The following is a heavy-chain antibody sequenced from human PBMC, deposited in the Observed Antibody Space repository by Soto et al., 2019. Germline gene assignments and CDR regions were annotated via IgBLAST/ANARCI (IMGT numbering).Heavy chain of an antibody. CDR1: GYTFTSYY. V-gene: IGHV1-46*01. J-gene: IGHJ4*02. Sequence: QVQLVQSGAEVKKPGASVKVACKASGYTFTSYYMHWVRQAPGQGLEWMGIINPSGGSTSYAQKFECRVTMTRVTSTSTVYMELSRLSSEDTAVYYWAREATGTTVTTSPHFDYWGQGTLVTVSS. D-gene: IGHD4-17*01. CDR3: AREATGTTVTTSPHFDY. CDR2: INPSGGST.